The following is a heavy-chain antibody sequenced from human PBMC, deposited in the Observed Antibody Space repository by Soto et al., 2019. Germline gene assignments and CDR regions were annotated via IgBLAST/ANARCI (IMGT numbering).Heavy chain of an antibody. J-gene: IGHJ4*02. CDR2: ITTYNGHT. D-gene: IGHD2-15*01. CDR1: GYTFASYA. V-gene: IGHV1-18*04. Sequence: ASVKVSCKASGYTFASYAVTWVRQAPGQGPEWMGWITTYNGHTKSALRFQGRLTMTTDTTTSAAYMELRSLKSDDTAVYYCARVDVVATWGAPLDYWGQGTLVTVSS. CDR3: ARVDVVATWGAPLDY.